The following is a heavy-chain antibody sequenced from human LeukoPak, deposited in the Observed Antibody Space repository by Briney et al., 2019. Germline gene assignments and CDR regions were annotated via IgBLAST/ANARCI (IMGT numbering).Heavy chain of an antibody. CDR1: GYSISSGYY. CDR2: IYHSGST. CDR3: ARAGCSSTSCLKGDYYYYGMDV. D-gene: IGHD2-2*01. Sequence: SETLSLTCTVSGYSISSGYYWGWIRQPPGKGLEWIGSIYHSGSTYYNPSLKSRATISVDRSKNQFSLKLSSVIAADTAVYYCARAGCSSTSCLKGDYYYYGMDVWGQGTTVTVSS. V-gene: IGHV4-38-2*02. J-gene: IGHJ6*02.